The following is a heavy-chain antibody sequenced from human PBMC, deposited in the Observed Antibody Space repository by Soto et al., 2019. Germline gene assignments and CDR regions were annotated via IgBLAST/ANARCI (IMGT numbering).Heavy chain of an antibody. J-gene: IGHJ5*02. V-gene: IGHV4-31*03. Sequence: SESLSLTCSVSGAALNSGNYYWSWIRQVPGKGLEWIGHIYVTGAVDYNPSLRDRITISQDTSERQFSLNLRLVTAADTAVYYCARLRIATNNYKWFDPWGQGTLVTVSS. CDR3: ARLRIATNNYKWFDP. CDR1: GAALNSGNYY. CDR2: IYVTGAV. D-gene: IGHD2-21*01.